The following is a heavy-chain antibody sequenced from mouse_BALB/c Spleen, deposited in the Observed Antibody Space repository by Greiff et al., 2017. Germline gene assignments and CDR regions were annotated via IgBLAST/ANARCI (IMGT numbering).Heavy chain of an antibody. CDR1: GFNIKDYY. J-gene: IGHJ3*01. Sequence: EVQVVESGAELVRPGALVKLSCKASGFNIKDYYMHWVKQRPEQGLEWIGWIDPENGNTIYDPKFQGKASITADTSSNTAYLQLSSLTSEDTAVYYCAFYRYDEGFAYWGQGTLVTVSA. D-gene: IGHD2-14*01. CDR3: AFYRYDEGFAY. V-gene: IGHV14-1*02. CDR2: IDPENGNT.